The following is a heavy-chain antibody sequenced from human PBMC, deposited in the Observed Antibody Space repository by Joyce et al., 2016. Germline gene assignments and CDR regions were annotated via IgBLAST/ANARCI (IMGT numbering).Heavy chain of an antibody. CDR2: IFHSGNT. Sequence: QLLLQESGPGLVKTSQTLSLTCAVSGDSFTTGGYAWNWIRQPPGKGLEWIGDIFHSGNTHFTPSLQSRVTISLDRSKSQFSLKLRSVTAADTAVDYCARAPRGPGYFDSWGQGTLVTVSS. CDR1: GDSFTTGGYA. V-gene: IGHV4-30-2*01. J-gene: IGHJ4*02. D-gene: IGHD3-10*01. CDR3: ARAPRGPGYFDS.